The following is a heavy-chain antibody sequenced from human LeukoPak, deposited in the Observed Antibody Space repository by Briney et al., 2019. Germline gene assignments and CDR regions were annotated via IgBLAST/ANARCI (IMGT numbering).Heavy chain of an antibody. CDR1: GLTFADYA. Sequence: GGSLRLSCAASGLTFADYAMSWVRQAPGKGLEWVSLITWEGGGTYYADSVKGRFTISRDSSKKSRYLQMSSLRGEDTALYYCAKSRRGYNAVFDYWGQGTQVTVSS. V-gene: IGHV3-43D*03. J-gene: IGHJ4*02. CDR2: ITWEGGGT. D-gene: IGHD5-24*01. CDR3: AKSRRGYNAVFDY.